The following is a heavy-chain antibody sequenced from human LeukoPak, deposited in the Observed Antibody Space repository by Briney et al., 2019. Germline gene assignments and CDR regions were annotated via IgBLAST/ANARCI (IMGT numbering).Heavy chain of an antibody. CDR3: ARDSTPYYYDSSGYYSDY. CDR1: GFTLSSYW. CDR2: IKQDGSEK. J-gene: IGHJ4*02. Sequence: GGSLRLSCAASGFTLSSYWMSWVRQAPGKGLEWVANIKQDGSEKYYVDSVKGRFTISRDNAKNSLYLQMNSLRAEDTAVYYCARDSTPYYYDSSGYYSDYWGQGTLVTVSS. V-gene: IGHV3-7*01. D-gene: IGHD3-22*01.